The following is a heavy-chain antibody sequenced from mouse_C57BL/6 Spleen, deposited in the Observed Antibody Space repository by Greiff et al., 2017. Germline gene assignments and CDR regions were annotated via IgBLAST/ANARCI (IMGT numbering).Heavy chain of an antibody. CDR2: IWGVGST. CDR1: GFSLTSYG. Sequence: VKLMESGPGLVAPSQSLSITCTVSGFSLTSYGVDWVRQSPGKGLEWLGVIWGVGSTNYNSALKSRLSISKDNSKSQVFLKMNSLQTDDTAMYYCARSNYLYAMDYWGQGTSVTVSS. V-gene: IGHV2-6*01. J-gene: IGHJ4*01. D-gene: IGHD2-5*01. CDR3: ARSNYLYAMDY.